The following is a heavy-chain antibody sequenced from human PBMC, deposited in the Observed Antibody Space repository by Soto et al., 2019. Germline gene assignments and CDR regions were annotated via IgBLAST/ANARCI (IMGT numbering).Heavy chain of an antibody. J-gene: IGHJ4*02. CDR1: GGSIRSYY. D-gene: IGHD1-26*01. CDR2: IYYSGST. CDR3: ARRYGGNFDY. V-gene: IGHV4-59*01. Sequence: SETLSLTCTVSGGSIRSYYWSWIRQPPWKGLEWIGYIYYSGSTNYNPSLKSRVTISVDTSKNQFSLKLSSLTAADTAVYYCARRYGGNFDYWGQGTLVTVSS.